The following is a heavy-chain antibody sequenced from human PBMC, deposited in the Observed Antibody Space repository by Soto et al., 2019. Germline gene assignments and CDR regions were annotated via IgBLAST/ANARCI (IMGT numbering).Heavy chain of an antibody. CDR2: IIGSGGST. CDR1: GLTFNNYA. D-gene: IGHD3-22*01. Sequence: PGVSLSLSCAASGLTFNNYAMSWVRQAPGKGLEWVSAIIGSGGSTHYADSVKGRFTTSRDNSKSTLYLQMDSLRAEDTAVYYCAKDSAYYNSRGFDYWGQGTLVTVSS. J-gene: IGHJ4*02. CDR3: AKDSAYYNSRGFDY. V-gene: IGHV3-23*01.